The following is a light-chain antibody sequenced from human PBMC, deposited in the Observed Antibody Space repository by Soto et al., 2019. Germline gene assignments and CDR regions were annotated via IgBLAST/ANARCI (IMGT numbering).Light chain of an antibody. Sequence: EIVLTQSPGTLSLSPGERATLSCRASQSVSSSYFAWYQQRFGQAPRLLIYGASSRATGIPDRFSGSGSGRDFTLTISRLEPEDFAVYYCQHYGSSSWTFGQGTKVEIK. CDR2: GAS. V-gene: IGKV3-20*01. J-gene: IGKJ1*01. CDR1: QSVSSSY. CDR3: QHYGSSSWT.